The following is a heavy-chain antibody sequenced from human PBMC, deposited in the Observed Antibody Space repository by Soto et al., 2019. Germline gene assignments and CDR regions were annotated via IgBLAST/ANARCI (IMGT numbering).Heavy chain of an antibody. D-gene: IGHD5-18*01. CDR3: ARGNGYNYGPAIGDGFDF. Sequence: HPGGSLRLSCMVSGFTFSDYDMYWVRQVAGKGLDGVSGIGAAGDPYYAGSFKGRFTISRENAKNSLYLQMRSLTAEETAVYFCARGNGYNYGPAIGDGFDFWGQGTMVTVSS. CDR2: IGAAGDP. CDR1: GFTFSDYD. J-gene: IGHJ3*01. V-gene: IGHV3-13*05.